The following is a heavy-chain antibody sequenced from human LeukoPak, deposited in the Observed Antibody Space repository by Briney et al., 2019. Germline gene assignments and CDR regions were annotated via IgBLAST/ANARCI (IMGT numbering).Heavy chain of an antibody. CDR3: AASKYYYDSSGYPMAL. Sequence: ASVKVSCKASGYTFTSYYMHWVRQAPGQGLEWMGIINPSGGSTSYAQKFQGRVTMTRDTSTSTVYMELGSLRSEDTAVYYCAASKYYYDSSGYPMALWGQGTLVTVSS. D-gene: IGHD3-22*01. CDR1: GYTFTSYY. V-gene: IGHV1-46*01. CDR2: INPSGGST. J-gene: IGHJ4*02.